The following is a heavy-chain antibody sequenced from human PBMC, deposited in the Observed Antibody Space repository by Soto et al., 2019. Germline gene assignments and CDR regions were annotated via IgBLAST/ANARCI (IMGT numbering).Heavy chain of an antibody. Sequence: QVQLVQSGAEVKKPGSSVKVSCKASGGTFSSYAISWVRQAPGQGLEWMGGIIPIFGTANYAQKFKGRVTITADKSPRTAYMELSSLRSEDTAVSYCARGGYCSGGSCYPAAFDIWGQGTMVTVSS. J-gene: IGHJ3*02. CDR2: IIPIFGTA. D-gene: IGHD2-15*01. CDR3: ARGGYCSGGSCYPAAFDI. CDR1: GGTFSSYA. V-gene: IGHV1-69*06.